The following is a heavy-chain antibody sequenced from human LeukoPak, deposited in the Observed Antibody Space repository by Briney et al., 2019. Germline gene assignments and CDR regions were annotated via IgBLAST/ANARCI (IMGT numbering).Heavy chain of an antibody. V-gene: IGHV1-69*04. CDR3: ARDSRGYSYGIDY. CDR1: GGXFSSYA. D-gene: IGHD5-18*01. CDR2: IIPILGIA. J-gene: IGHJ4*02. Sequence: ASVKVSCKASGGXFSSYAISWVRQAPGQGLEWMGRIIPILGIANYAQKFQGRVTITADKSTSTAYMELSSLRSEDTAVYYCARDSRGYSYGIDYWGQGTLVTVSS.